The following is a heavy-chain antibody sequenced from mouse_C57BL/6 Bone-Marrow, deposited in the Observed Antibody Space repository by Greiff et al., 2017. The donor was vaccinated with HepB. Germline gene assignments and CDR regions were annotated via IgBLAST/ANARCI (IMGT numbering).Heavy chain of an antibody. CDR1: GFTFTDYY. D-gene: IGHD1-1*01. CDR2: IRNKANGYAT. CDR3: ASSYYYGSSPDY. J-gene: IGHJ2*01. Sequence: EVQLVESGGGLVQPGGSLSLSCAASGFTFTDYYMSWVRQPPGKALEWLGFIRNKANGYATEYSVSVQGRFTISRDNSQIILYLQMKALRAEDSATEYCASSYYYGSSPDYWGQGTTLTVST. V-gene: IGHV7-3*01.